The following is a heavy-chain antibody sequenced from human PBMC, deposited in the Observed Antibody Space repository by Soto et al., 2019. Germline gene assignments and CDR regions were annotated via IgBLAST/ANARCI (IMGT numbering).Heavy chain of an antibody. CDR1: GGSVSNGQYF. V-gene: IGHV4-61*01. J-gene: IGHJ6*02. Sequence: SETLSLTCTVSGGSVSNGQYFWVWLRQPPGKGLEWIGYISHCGSINYNPSLNSRVTISVDTSKNQFSLKLSSVTAADTAVYYCARDRYCSGGSCFPYYYYGMDVWGQGTTVTVSS. CDR2: ISHCGSI. CDR3: ARDRYCSGGSCFPYYYYGMDV. D-gene: IGHD2-15*01.